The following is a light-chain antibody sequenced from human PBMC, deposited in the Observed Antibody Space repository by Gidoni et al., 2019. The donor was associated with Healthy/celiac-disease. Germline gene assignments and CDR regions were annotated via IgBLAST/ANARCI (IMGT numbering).Light chain of an antibody. CDR3: QQYNNWPPGT. J-gene: IGKJ1*01. CDR1: QSVSSN. CDR2: GAS. Sequence: EIVMTQSPATLSVSPGERATLPCRASQSVSSNLAWYQQKPGPAPRLLIYGASTRATGIPARFSGSGSGTEFTLTISSLQSEDFAVYYCQQYNNWPPGTFGQGTKVEIK. V-gene: IGKV3-15*01.